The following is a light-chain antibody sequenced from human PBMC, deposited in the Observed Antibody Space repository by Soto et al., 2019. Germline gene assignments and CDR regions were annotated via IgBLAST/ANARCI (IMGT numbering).Light chain of an antibody. CDR3: QKYNSAPRT. Sequence: DIPMTQSPSSLSASVGDRVTITCRASQGIIDYLAWYQQRPGKPPRLLIYAASTLQSGVPSRFSGSGACTDFTLTISSLQPEDVATYYCQKYNSAPRTFGQGTKVEIK. J-gene: IGKJ1*01. V-gene: IGKV1-27*01. CDR1: QGIIDY. CDR2: AAS.